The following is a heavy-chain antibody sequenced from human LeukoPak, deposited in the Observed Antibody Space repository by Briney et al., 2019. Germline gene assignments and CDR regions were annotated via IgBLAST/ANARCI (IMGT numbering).Heavy chain of an antibody. J-gene: IGHJ4*02. V-gene: IGHV1-3*03. CDR2: INAGNGNT. CDR1: GYTFTGYY. Sequence: ASVKVSCKASGYTFTGYYLHWVRQAPGEGLDWMGWINAGNGNTKYSREFQGRVTITRDTSASTAYMELSSLRSEDMAVYYCARSCGGDCYYFDYWGQGTLVTVSS. CDR3: ARSCGGDCYYFDY. D-gene: IGHD2-21*02.